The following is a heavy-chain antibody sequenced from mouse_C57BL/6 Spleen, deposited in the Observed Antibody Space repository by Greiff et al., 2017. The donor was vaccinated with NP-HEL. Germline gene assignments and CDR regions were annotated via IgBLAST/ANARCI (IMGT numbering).Heavy chain of an antibody. D-gene: IGHD2-5*01. J-gene: IGHJ2*01. CDR2: IDPSDSYT. V-gene: IGHV1-59*01. CDR3: ARYSNYLDY. Sequence: QVQLQQPGAELVRPGTSVKLSCKASGYTFTSYWMHWVKQRPGQGLEWIGVIDPSDSYTNYNQKFKGKATLTVDTSSSTAYMQLSSLTSEDSAVYYGARYSNYLDYWGQGTTLTVSS. CDR1: GYTFTSYW.